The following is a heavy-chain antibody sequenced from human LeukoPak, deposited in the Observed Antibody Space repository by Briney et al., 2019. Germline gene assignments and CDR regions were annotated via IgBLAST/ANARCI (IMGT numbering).Heavy chain of an antibody. CDR2: ISYDGSNK. V-gene: IGHV3-30*18. D-gene: IGHD2-2*01. J-gene: IGHJ5*02. CDR1: GGSFSGYY. CDR3: AKGGRYCSSTSCYEWFDP. Sequence: LSLTCAVYGGSFSGYYWSWIRQPPGKGLEWVAVISYDGSNKYYADSVKGRFTISRDNSKNTLYLQMNSLRAEDTAVYYCAKGGRYCSSTSCYEWFDPWGQGTLVTVSS.